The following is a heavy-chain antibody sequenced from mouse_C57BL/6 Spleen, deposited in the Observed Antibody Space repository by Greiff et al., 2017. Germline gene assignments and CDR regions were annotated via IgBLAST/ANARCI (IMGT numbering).Heavy chain of an antibody. D-gene: IGHD4-1*01. V-gene: IGHV8-8*01. CDR2: IWWDDAK. CDR3: ARIANWDGGNWYFDV. CDR1: GFSLSTFGMG. J-gene: IGHJ1*03. Sequence: QVTLKESGPGILQPSQTLSLTCSFSGFSLSTFGMGVGWLRQPSGKGLEWLAHIWWDDAKYYNPALKSRLKISKDTSKNQVFLKIANVDTADTATYYCARIANWDGGNWYFDVWGTGTTVTVSS.